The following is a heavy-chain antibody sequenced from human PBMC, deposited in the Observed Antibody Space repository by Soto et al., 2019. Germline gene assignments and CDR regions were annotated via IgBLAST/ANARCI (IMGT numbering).Heavy chain of an antibody. CDR2: IYSGGGT. Sequence: EVRLVQSAGGLVQPGGSLRLSCAASLFIVSDNYMSWVRQAPGKGLEWVSLIYSGGGTDYAESVKGRFTISRDNSKNTLYLQMNSLKAEDTGIYYCATRMTTAPYWGQGTVVTVSS. CDR1: LFIVSDNY. CDR3: ATRMTTAPY. D-gene: IGHD4-17*01. J-gene: IGHJ4*02. V-gene: IGHV3-66*01.